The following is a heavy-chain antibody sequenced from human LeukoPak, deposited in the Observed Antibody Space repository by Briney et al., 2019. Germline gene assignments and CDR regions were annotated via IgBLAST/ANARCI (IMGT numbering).Heavy chain of an antibody. Sequence: PGGSLRLSCAASGFTFSSYAMSWVRQAPGKGLEWVSGINWNGGSTGYADSVKGRFTISRDNAKNSLYLQMNSLRAEDTALYHCARDYYDSSDDPFDIWGQGTMVTVSS. J-gene: IGHJ3*02. CDR3: ARDYYDSSDDPFDI. CDR2: INWNGGST. V-gene: IGHV3-20*01. CDR1: GFTFSSYA. D-gene: IGHD3-22*01.